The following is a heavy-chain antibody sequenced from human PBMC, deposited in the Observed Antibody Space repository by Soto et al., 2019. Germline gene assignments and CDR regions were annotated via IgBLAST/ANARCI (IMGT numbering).Heavy chain of an antibody. Sequence: QVQLQQWGAGLLKPSETLSLTCAVYGGSFRGYYWRGFRQPPGKGLEWMGEVNHGGSTNYNPSLKCGGSMSVDPCRSRFSLKLGSVPAAGTAVYYCVGDLHDGDYGAAHYWVEGTLVTVSS. CDR2: VNHGGST. CDR1: GGSFRGYY. CDR3: VGDLHDGDYGAAHY. V-gene: IGHV4-34*01. J-gene: IGHJ4*02. D-gene: IGHD4-17*01.